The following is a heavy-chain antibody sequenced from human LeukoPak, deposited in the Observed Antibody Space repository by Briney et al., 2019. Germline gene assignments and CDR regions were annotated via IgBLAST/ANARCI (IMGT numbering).Heavy chain of an antibody. CDR3: ARGEVSASLYYFDF. D-gene: IGHD1-14*01. CDR2: VSGYTGNT. J-gene: IGHJ4*02. V-gene: IGHV1-18*01. Sequence: ASVKVPCKTSGYTFTTYGVSWVRQAPGHGLEWMGWVSGYTGNTNYAERFQGRVTMTIDASTSTVYMELTNLRSDDTAVYFCARGEVSASLYYFDFWGQGTLVTVS. CDR1: GYTFTTYG.